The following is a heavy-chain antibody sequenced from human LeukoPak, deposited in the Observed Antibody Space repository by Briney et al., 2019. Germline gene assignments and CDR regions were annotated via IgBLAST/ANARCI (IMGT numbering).Heavy chain of an antibody. CDR3: ARGQLWSPLVPYGMDV. CDR1: GFTFSSYW. CDR2: IKQDGSEK. D-gene: IGHD5-18*01. J-gene: IGHJ6*02. Sequence: GGSLRLSCAASGFTFSSYWMSWVRQAPGKGLEWVANIKQDGSEKYYVDSVKGRFTISRDNAKNSLYLQMNSLRAEDTAVYYCARGQLWSPLVPYGMDVWGQGTTVTVSS. V-gene: IGHV3-7*03.